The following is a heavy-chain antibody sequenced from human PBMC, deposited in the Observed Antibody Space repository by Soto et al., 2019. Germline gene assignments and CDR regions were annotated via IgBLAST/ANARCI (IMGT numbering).Heavy chain of an antibody. Sequence: QVQLQESCPGLVKPSQTLSLTCTVSGGSISSGGYYWSWIRQHPGTGLEWIGYSYYSGFTYYNPSLKRRVTISVDTYKNQSSLKLSSVTAADTAVYYCARSVDPWGQGTLVTVSS. V-gene: IGHV4-31*03. CDR2: SYYSGFT. J-gene: IGHJ5*02. CDR1: GGSISSGGYY. CDR3: ARSVDP.